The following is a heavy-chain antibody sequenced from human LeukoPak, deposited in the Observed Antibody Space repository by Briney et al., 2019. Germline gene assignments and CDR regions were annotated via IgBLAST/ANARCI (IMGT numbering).Heavy chain of an antibody. CDR3: GREPLVDGHPYYFDY. Sequence: VSVSPEASVGTFIMYAISWGREAPGEGGGRGGRIIPILDIANYTQKFRGRDTINTDKSTSTAYMELSSLRSDDTAVYYCGREPLVDGHPYYFDYWGQGTLVTVSS. V-gene: IGHV1-69*04. J-gene: IGHJ4*02. CDR1: VGTFIMYA. CDR2: IIPILDIA. D-gene: IGHD2-21*01.